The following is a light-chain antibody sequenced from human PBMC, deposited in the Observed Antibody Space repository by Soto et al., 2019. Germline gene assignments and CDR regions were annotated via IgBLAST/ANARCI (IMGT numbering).Light chain of an antibody. Sequence: DIVMTQSPESLPVSLGERATINCKSSQSVLYSSNNKNYLVWYQQKRGQPPRMIVSWASIRASGVPEQFSGGGSGTDFTLTISSLQAEDVAVYYCQKYFSPPFTFGPGTKVEIK. CDR3: QKYFSPPFT. CDR2: WAS. J-gene: IGKJ3*01. CDR1: QSVLYSSNNKNY. V-gene: IGKV4-1*01.